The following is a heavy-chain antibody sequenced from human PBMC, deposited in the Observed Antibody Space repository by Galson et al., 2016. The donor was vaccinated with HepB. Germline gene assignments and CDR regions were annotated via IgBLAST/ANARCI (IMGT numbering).Heavy chain of an antibody. D-gene: IGHD3-10*01. CDR1: GFTFSSYG. Sequence: SLRLSCAASGFTFSSYGMHWVRQAPGKGLEWVALISYDGSYSSYADSVKGRFTISRDNSKKTLYLQMNSLRADDTAVYYCARGHYGSGTYYNVYFDSWGQGTMVSVSS. CDR2: ISYDGSYS. V-gene: IGHV3-33*05. J-gene: IGHJ3*01. CDR3: ARGHYGSGTYYNVYFDS.